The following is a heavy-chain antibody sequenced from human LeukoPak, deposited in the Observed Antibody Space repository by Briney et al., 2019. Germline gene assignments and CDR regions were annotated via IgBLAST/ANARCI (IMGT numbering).Heavy chain of an antibody. CDR3: ARDLMATEINPD. Sequence: ASVKVSCKASGYTFTSYAMHWVRQAPGQGLEWMGWINAGNGNTKYSQKFQGRVTITRDTSASTAYMELSSLRSEDTAVYYCARDLMATEINPDWGQGTLVTVSS. D-gene: IGHD5-24*01. CDR1: GYTFTSYA. CDR2: INAGNGNT. V-gene: IGHV1-3*01. J-gene: IGHJ4*02.